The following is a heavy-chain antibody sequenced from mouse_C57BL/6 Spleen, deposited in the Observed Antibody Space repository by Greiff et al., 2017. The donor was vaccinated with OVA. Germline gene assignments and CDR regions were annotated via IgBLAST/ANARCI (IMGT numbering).Heavy chain of an antibody. CDR1: GYTFTSYW. J-gene: IGHJ4*01. CDR2: IYPGSGST. Sequence: QVQLQQPGAELVKPGASVKMSCKASGYTFTSYWITWVKQRPGQGLEWIGDIYPGSGSTNYNEKFKSKATLTVDTSSSTAYMQLSSLTSEDAAVYYCARFSSEYAMDYWGQGTSVTVSS. D-gene: IGHD3-2*02. CDR3: ARFSSEYAMDY. V-gene: IGHV1-55*01.